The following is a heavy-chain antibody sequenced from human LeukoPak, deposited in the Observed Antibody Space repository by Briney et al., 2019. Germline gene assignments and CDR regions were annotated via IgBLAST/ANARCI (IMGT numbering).Heavy chain of an antibody. CDR1: GYTFTGYY. J-gene: IGHJ4*02. D-gene: IGHD6-19*01. Sequence: ASVKVSCKASGYTFTGYYMHWVRQAPGQGLEWMGWINPNSGGTNYAQKFQGRVTMTRDTSISTAYMELSRLRSEDTAVYYCARRGTGYSSGWPQEDWGQGTLVTVSS. V-gene: IGHV1-2*02. CDR3: ARRGTGYSSGWPQED. CDR2: INPNSGGT.